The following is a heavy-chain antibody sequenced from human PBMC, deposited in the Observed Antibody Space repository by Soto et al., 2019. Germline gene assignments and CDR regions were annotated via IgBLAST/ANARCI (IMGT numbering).Heavy chain of an antibody. CDR2: ISRSGDTT. D-gene: IGHD1-26*01. CDR3: AKIASGTYPYYFDY. CDR1: GFTFASYD. Sequence: XGSLRLSCAASGFTFASYDMNWVRQAAGKGLEWVSAISRSGDTTYSADSVKGRFTISRDNSNNALYLQMSSLRAEDTAVYFCAKIASGTYPYYFDYWGQGTLVTVSS. J-gene: IGHJ4*02. V-gene: IGHV3-23*01.